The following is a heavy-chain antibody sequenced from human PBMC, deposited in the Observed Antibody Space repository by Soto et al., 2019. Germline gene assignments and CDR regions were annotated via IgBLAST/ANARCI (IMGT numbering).Heavy chain of an antibody. D-gene: IGHD6-6*01. V-gene: IGHV1-2*04. Sequence: ASVKVSCKASGYTFTGYYMHWVRQAPGQGLEWMGWINPNSGGTNYAQKFQGWVTMTRDTSISTAYMELSRLRSDDTAVYYCARDKGSSSGSFDYWGQGTLVTVSS. CDR1: GYTFTGYY. CDR2: INPNSGGT. J-gene: IGHJ4*02. CDR3: ARDKGSSSGSFDY.